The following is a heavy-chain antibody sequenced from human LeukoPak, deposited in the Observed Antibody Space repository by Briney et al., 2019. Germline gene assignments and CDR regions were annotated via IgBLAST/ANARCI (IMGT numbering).Heavy chain of an antibody. D-gene: IGHD6-19*01. Sequence: SETLSLTCTVSGGSISSSSYYWGWIRQPPGKGLEWIGSIYYSGSTYYNPSLKSRVTISVDTSKIQFSLKLSSVTAADTAVYYCARSTQWLVPLSIWGQGTLVTVPS. V-gene: IGHV4-39*01. CDR2: IYYSGST. CDR3: ARSTQWLVPLSI. CDR1: GGSISSSSYY. J-gene: IGHJ4*02.